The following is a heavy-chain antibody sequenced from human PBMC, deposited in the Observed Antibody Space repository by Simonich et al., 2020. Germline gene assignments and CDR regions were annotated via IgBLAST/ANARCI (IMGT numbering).Heavy chain of an antibody. CDR2: VNPNRCGP. Sequence: QVQLGQSGAEVKKPGASVKVSCKASGYTFTGYYMHWVRQAPGQGLEGKGWVNPNRCGPNYAQKLQCRGTMTRDTSISTAYMELSRLRSDDTAVYYCARGRLTGDKGAFDIWGQGTMVTVSS. D-gene: IGHD7-27*01. V-gene: IGHV1-2*02. CDR3: ARGRLTGDKGAFDI. J-gene: IGHJ3*02. CDR1: GYTFTGYY.